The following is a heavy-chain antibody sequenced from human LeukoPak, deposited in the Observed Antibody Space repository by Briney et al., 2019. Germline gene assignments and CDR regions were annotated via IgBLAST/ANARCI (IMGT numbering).Heavy chain of an antibody. CDR1: GFTFRNYW. J-gene: IGHJ4*02. CDR2: INRDGSTT. D-gene: IGHD3-10*01. CDR3: ARDKKSGESSEIDY. V-gene: IGHV3-74*03. Sequence: GGSLRVSCAASGFTFRNYWVHWVRQAPGRGLVWVSRINRDGSTTKYADSVKGRFTVSRDNAKNTLNLQMNSLRAEDTAVYYCARDKKSGESSEIDYWGQGTLVTVSS.